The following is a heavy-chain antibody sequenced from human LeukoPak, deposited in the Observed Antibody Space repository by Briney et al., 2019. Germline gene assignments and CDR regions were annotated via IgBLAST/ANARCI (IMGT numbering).Heavy chain of an antibody. D-gene: IGHD2-2*01. V-gene: IGHV3-30*18. J-gene: IGHJ6*02. CDR3: AKDRGHSDIGVAPASMRHYYYYGMDV. CDR1: GFTFSSYG. CDR2: ISYDGSNK. Sequence: GRSLRLSCAASGFTFSSYGTHWVRQAPGKGLEWVAVISYDGSNKYYADSVKGRFPISRDNSKNTLYLQMNSLRAEDTAVYYCAKDRGHSDIGVAPASMRHYYYYGMDVWGQGTTVIVSS.